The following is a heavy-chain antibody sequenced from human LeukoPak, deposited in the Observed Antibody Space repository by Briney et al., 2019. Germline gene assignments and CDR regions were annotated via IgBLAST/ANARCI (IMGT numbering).Heavy chain of an antibody. Sequence: SGPTLVKPTQTLTLTCTISGFSLSTSGVGVGWIRQPPGRALEWLALIYWDDDKRYSPSLKSRLTITKDTSKNQVVLTMTNMDPVDTATYYCAHTGYYDSSGYSVSFDYWGQGTLVTVSS. D-gene: IGHD3-22*01. J-gene: IGHJ4*02. CDR1: GFSLSTSGVG. CDR3: AHTGYYDSSGYSVSFDY. V-gene: IGHV2-5*02. CDR2: IYWDDDK.